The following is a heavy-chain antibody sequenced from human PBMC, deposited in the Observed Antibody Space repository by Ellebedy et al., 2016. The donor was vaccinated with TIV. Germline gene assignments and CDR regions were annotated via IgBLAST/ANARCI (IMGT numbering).Heavy chain of an antibody. CDR2: INPNSGGT. D-gene: IGHD2-15*01. V-gene: IGHV1-2*02. J-gene: IGHJ4*02. CDR1: GYTFTGYY. CDR3: ARVPPIHCSGGSCYL. Sequence: ASVKVSCXASGYTFTGYYMHWVRQAPGQGLEWMGWINPNSGGTNYAQKFQGRVTMTRDTSISTAYMELSRLRSDDTAVYYCARVPPIHCSGGSCYLWGQGTLVTVSS.